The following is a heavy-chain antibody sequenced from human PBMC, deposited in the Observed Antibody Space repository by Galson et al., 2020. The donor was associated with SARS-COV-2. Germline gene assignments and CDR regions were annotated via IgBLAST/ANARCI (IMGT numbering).Heavy chain of an antibody. CDR2: ISYDGSHK. CDR3: AVPASGSYVGTFDY. CDR1: GFTFSNYG. D-gene: IGHD3-10*01. V-gene: IGHV3-30*03. Sequence: GESLKISCAASGFTFSNYGIHWVRQAPGKGLEWVAVISYDGSHKYYADAVKGRFTISRDNSKNTLYLQMNSLRAEDAAVYYCAVPASGSYVGTFDYWGLGTLVTVSS. J-gene: IGHJ4*02.